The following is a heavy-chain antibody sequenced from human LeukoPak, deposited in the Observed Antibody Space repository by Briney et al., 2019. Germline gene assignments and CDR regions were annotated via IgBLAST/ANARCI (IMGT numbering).Heavy chain of an antibody. CDR3: ARPLGGSSGWYLGFQH. V-gene: IGHV3-11*01. D-gene: IGHD6-19*01. CDR2: ISSSGSTI. J-gene: IGHJ1*01. CDR1: GFTFSDYY. Sequence: GGSLRLSCAASGFTFSDYYMSWIRQAPGKGLEWVSYISSSGSTIYCADSVKGRFTISRDNAKNSLYLQMNSLRAEDTAVYYCARPLGGSSGWYLGFQHWGQGTLVTVSS.